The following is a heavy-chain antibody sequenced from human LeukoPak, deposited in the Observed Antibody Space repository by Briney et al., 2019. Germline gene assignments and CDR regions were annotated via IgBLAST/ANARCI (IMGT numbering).Heavy chain of an antibody. CDR1: GYTFTDYY. J-gene: IGHJ4*02. V-gene: IGHV1-2*02. CDR3: ARYSNSSPLDY. D-gene: IGHD6-6*01. CDR2: INPNSGST. Sequence: GASVKVSFKASGYTFTDYYMHWVRQAPGQGREWMGWINPNSGSTNYAQMFQGRVTMTRDTPINTAYMELSSLSSDDTAIYYCARYSNSSPLDYWGQGTQVTVSS.